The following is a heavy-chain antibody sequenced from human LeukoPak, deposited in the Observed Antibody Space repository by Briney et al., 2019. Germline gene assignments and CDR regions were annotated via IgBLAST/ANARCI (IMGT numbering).Heavy chain of an antibody. CDR1: AGSFSNYY. Sequence: SETLSLTCAVYAGSFSNYYWSWIRQPPGKGLEWIGEIYHSGSTNYNPSLKSRVTISVDTSKNQFSLKLRSVTAADTAIYYCARGSFDYGDYQIFDYWGQGTLVTVSS. CDR3: ARGSFDYGDYQIFDY. CDR2: IYHSGST. V-gene: IGHV4-34*01. J-gene: IGHJ4*02. D-gene: IGHD4-17*01.